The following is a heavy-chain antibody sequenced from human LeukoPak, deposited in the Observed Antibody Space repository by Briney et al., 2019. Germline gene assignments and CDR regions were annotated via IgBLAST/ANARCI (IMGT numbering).Heavy chain of an antibody. CDR1: GGSIRGSSYY. Sequence: SETLSLTCIVSGGSIRGSSYYWGWIRQPPGKGLEWIGTIYYSGTTYYNPSLKSRVTISVDTSRNQFSLKLSSVTATDTAVYYCARMSGDDAIDIWGQGTMVTVSS. V-gene: IGHV4-39*01. J-gene: IGHJ3*02. D-gene: IGHD4-17*01. CDR3: ARMSGDDAIDI. CDR2: IYYSGTT.